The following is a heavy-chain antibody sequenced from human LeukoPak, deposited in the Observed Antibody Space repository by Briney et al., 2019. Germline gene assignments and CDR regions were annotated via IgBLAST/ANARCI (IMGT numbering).Heavy chain of an antibody. D-gene: IGHD1-26*01. J-gene: IGHJ4*02. V-gene: IGHV3-30*04. CDR1: GFTFSSYA. CDR2: ISYDGSNK. Sequence: GGSLRLSCAASGFTFSSYAMHWVRQAPGKGLEWVAVISYDGSNKYYADSVKGRFTISRDNSKNTLYLQMNSLRAEDTAVYYCAKEPDSLGATTFDYWGQGTLVTVSS. CDR3: AKEPDSLGATTFDY.